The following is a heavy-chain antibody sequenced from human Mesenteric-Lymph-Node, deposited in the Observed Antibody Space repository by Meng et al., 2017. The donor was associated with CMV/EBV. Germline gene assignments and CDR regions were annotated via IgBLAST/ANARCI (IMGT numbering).Heavy chain of an antibody. D-gene: IGHD1-26*01. V-gene: IGHV1-2*02. CDR2: INPNYGDT. J-gene: IGHJ4*02. CDR3: ATLPLGNSLHS. Sequence: SCKASGYTFTGYCIHWVRQAPGQGLEWMGWINPNYGDTNYAQKFQGRVTLTRDTSITTAYVELTRLTSDDTAVYYCATLPLGNSLHSWGQGTLVTVSS. CDR1: GYTFTGYC.